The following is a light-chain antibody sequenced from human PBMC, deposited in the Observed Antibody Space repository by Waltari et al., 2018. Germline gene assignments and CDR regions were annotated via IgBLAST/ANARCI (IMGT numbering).Light chain of an antibody. Sequence: VVMTQSPLSLPVTLGQSASVSCRSRQSLVPSDGNTYLNWFLQRPGQSPRRLIYKVSKRDAGVPDRLSGSGSGTDFTLKISRVEAEDVGIYYCMQGTHWPPITFGQGTRLEIK. J-gene: IGKJ5*01. CDR2: KVS. V-gene: IGKV2-30*02. CDR3: MQGTHWPPIT. CDR1: QSLVPSDGNTY.